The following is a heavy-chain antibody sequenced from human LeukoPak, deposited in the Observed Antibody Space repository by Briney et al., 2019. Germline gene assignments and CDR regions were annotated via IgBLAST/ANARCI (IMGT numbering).Heavy chain of an antibody. J-gene: IGHJ5*02. V-gene: IGHV1-69*04. CDR3: ARDWVGNYGGNSNNWFDP. CDR1: GGTFSSYG. CDR2: IIPIVDKA. D-gene: IGHD4-23*01. Sequence: GASVKVSCKASGGTFSSYGISWVRQAPGQGLEWMGRIIPIVDKANYAQKFQGRVTITADKSTSTAYMELSSLRSEDTAVYYCARDWVGNYGGNSNNWFDPWGQGTLVTVSS.